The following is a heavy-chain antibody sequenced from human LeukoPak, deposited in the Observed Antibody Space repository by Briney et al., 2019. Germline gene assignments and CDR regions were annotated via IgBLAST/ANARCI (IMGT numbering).Heavy chain of an antibody. CDR3: AREHGDYTRGFDY. CDR2: IYYSGST. Sequence: NPSETLSLTCTVSGGSISNYYWSWIRQPPGKGLEWIGYIYYSGSTNYNPSLKSRVTMSVDTSKNQFSLKPNSVTAADTAVYYCAREHGDYTRGFDYWGQGTLVTVSS. V-gene: IGHV4-59*01. J-gene: IGHJ4*02. CDR1: GGSISNYY. D-gene: IGHD4-17*01.